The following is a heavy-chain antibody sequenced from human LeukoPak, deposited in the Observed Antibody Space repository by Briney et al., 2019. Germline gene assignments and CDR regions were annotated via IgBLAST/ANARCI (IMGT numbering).Heavy chain of an antibody. V-gene: IGHV3-11*06. CDR3: ARGGRSSWNDY. J-gene: IGHJ4*02. D-gene: IGHD6-13*01. Sequence: GGSLRLSCAASGFTFSDYYMSWIRQAPGKGLEWISYISSSSSYTNYADSVKGRFTISRDNAKNSLHLQMNSLRAEDTAVYYCARGGRSSWNDYWGQGTLVTVSS. CDR1: GFTFSDYY. CDR2: ISSSSSYT.